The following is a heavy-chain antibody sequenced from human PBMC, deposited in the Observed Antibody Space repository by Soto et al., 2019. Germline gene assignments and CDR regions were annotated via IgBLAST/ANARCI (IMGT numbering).Heavy chain of an antibody. CDR2: INHSGST. CDR3: ATSSPVAGTAT. CDR1: GGSFSGYY. D-gene: IGHD6-19*01. Sequence: SETLSLTCAVYGGSFSGYYWSWIRQPPGKGLEWIGEINHSGSTNYNPSLKSRVTISVDTSKNQFSLKLSSVTAADTAVYYCATSSPVAGTATWGQGTLVTRLL. J-gene: IGHJ5*02. V-gene: IGHV4-34*01.